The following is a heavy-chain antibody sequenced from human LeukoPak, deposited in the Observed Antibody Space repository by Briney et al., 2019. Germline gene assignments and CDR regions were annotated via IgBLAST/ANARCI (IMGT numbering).Heavy chain of an antibody. CDR3: ARAHFAHYNWNLGGLGY. Sequence: SVKVSCKASGGTFSSYAISWVRQAPGQGLEWMGGIIPIFGTANYAQKFQGRVTITADESTSTAYMELSSLRSEDTAVYYCARAHFAHYNWNLGGLGYWGQGTLVTVSS. D-gene: IGHD1-1*01. J-gene: IGHJ4*02. V-gene: IGHV1-69*13. CDR2: IIPIFGTA. CDR1: GGTFSSYA.